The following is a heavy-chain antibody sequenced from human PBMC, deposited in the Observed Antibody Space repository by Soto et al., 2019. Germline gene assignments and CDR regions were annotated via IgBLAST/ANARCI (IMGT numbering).Heavy chain of an antibody. J-gene: IGHJ4*01. D-gene: IGHD6-13*01. V-gene: IGHV3-33*01. Sequence: GGSLRLSCAASGFTFSSYGMHWVRQAPGKGLEWVAVIWYDGSNKYYADSVKGRFTISRDNSKNTLYLQMNSLRAEDTAVYYCARDLRAAAAYYFDNWGQGTLVTVSS. CDR3: ARDLRAAAAYYFDN. CDR2: IWYDGSNK. CDR1: GFTFSSYG.